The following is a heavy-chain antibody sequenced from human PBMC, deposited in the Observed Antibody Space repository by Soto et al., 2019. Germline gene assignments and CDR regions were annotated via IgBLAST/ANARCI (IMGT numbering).Heavy chain of an antibody. Sequence: QVQLVQSGAEVKKPGSSVKVSCKASGGTFSSYAISWVRQAPGQGLEWMGGIIPIFGTANYAQKFQGRVTITEDESTSTAYMELSSLRSEDTAVYYCARGPTWIQLWTPVYFDYWGQGTLVTVSS. V-gene: IGHV1-69*01. CDR3: ARGPTWIQLWTPVYFDY. CDR1: GGTFSSYA. D-gene: IGHD5-18*01. J-gene: IGHJ4*02. CDR2: IIPIFGTA.